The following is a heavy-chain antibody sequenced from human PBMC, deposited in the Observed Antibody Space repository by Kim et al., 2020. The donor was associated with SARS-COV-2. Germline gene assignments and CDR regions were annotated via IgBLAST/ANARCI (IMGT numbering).Heavy chain of an antibody. CDR3: ASAHPRAGWYENNWFDP. Sequence: SETLSLTCTVSGGSISSSSYYWGWIRQPPGKGLEWIGSIYYSGSTYYNPSLKSRVTISVDTSKNQFSLKLSSVTAADTAVYYCASAHPRAGWYENNWFDPWGQGTLVTVSS. CDR2: IYYSGST. J-gene: IGHJ5*02. V-gene: IGHV4-39*01. CDR1: GGSISSSSYY. D-gene: IGHD6-19*01.